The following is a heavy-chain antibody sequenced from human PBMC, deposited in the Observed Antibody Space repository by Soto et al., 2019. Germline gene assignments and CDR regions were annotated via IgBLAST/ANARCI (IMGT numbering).Heavy chain of an antibody. CDR2: IYYGGIT. Sequence: SETLSLTCTVSGGSISSDDYYWSWIRHPPGKGLEWIGYIYYGGITYYNPSLKSRLTVSEDTSKNQFSLKLSSVTAADTAVYYCARDDFYSYDSWGQGTLVTVSS. V-gene: IGHV4-30-4*01. CDR3: ARDDFYSYDS. D-gene: IGHD4-4*01. J-gene: IGHJ4*02. CDR1: GGSISSDDYY.